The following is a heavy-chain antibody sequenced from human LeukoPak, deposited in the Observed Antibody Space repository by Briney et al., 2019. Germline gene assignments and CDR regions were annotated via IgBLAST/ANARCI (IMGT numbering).Heavy chain of an antibody. CDR2: ISAYNGNT. D-gene: IGHD6-19*01. Sequence: ASVKVSCKASGYGFTSYDISWVRQAPGQGLEWMGWISAYNGNTNYAQKLQGRVTMTTDTSTSTAYMELRSLRSDDTAVYFCARGLRYSSGWNGAFDIWGQGTMVTVSS. J-gene: IGHJ3*02. V-gene: IGHV1-18*01. CDR1: GYGFTSYD. CDR3: ARGLRYSSGWNGAFDI.